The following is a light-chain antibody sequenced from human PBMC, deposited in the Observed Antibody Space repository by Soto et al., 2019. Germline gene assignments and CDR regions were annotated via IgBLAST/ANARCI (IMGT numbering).Light chain of an antibody. J-gene: IGKJ1*01. CDR3: HQYGISPPRT. CDR1: QSVRSN. V-gene: IGKV3-15*01. CDR2: GAS. Sequence: DIVMTQSPGTLSVSPGERATLSCMASQSVRSNLAWYQQKPGQAPRLLIYGASTRATGIPAGLSGSGSGTEFTLTISSLQSEDFAVYYCHQYGISPPRTFGQGTKVDIK.